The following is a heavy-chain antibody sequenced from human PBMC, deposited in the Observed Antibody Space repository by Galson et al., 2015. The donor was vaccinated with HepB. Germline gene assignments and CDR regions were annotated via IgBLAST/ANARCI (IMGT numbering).Heavy chain of an antibody. D-gene: IGHD3-3*01. CDR3: AKGTRHRFLEGRIFDY. Sequence: SLRLSCAVSGITFDIYAMSWVRQAPGKGLEWVSSINGRAEHTYYADSVKGRFTISRDNSKNTMYLQMNSLRADDTAVYYCAKGTRHRFLEGRIFDYWGQGTLVTVSS. CDR1: GITFDIYA. V-gene: IGHV3-23*01. CDR2: INGRAEHT. J-gene: IGHJ4*02.